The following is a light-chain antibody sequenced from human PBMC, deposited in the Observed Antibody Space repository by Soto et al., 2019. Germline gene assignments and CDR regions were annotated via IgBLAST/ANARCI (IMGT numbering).Light chain of an antibody. CDR1: SSDVGGYNY. Sequence: QSALPQPPSASGSLGQSVTISCTGTSSDVGGYNYVSWHQQHPGKAPKVMIYEVTKRTPGVPDRFSGSKSGNTASLTVSGLQAEDEADYYCSSFAGGGNPVLLGGGTKVTVL. CDR2: EVT. J-gene: IGLJ2*01. CDR3: SSFAGGGNPVL. V-gene: IGLV2-8*01.